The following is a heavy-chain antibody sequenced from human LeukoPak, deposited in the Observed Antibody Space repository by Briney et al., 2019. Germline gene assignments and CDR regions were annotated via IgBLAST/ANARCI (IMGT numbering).Heavy chain of an antibody. V-gene: IGHV3-48*01. D-gene: IGHD1-14*01. J-gene: IGHJ3*02. CDR1: GFPFSTYS. CDR2: ISGGGSAI. Sequence: GGSLRLSCAASGFPFSTYSMNWVRQAPGRGLEWLAYISGGGSAIYYADSVKGRFTISRDNAQNSVSLQMNSLRAEDTAVYYCTNFKPPAPDALDIWGQGTMITVSS. CDR3: TNFKPPAPDALDI.